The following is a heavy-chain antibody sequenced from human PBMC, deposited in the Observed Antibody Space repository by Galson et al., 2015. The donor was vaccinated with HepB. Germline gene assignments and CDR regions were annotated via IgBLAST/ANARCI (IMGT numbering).Heavy chain of an antibody. D-gene: IGHD3-9*01. CDR2: YDPEEGET. J-gene: IGHJ6*02. Sequence: SVKVSCKVSGYALSDISLHWVRQATGKGLEWMGGYDPEEGETVYAQRFQGRVTITGDTSTGTAYVELSGLRSEDTAMYYCTSLRYFGDGGYGMDVWGQGTTVTASS. CDR3: TSLRYFGDGGYGMDV. CDR1: GYALSDIS. V-gene: IGHV1-24*01.